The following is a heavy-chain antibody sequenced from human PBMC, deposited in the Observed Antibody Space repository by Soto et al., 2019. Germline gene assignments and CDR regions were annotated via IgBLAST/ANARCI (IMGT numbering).Heavy chain of an antibody. CDR3: ARGGNWRTFDY. J-gene: IGHJ4*02. V-gene: IGHV4-34*01. CDR2: TSQSGST. D-gene: IGHD1-1*01. Sequence: PSETLSLTCAVSTESLRGYYWTWIRQSPGKGLEWIGETSQSGSTNYNPSLKSRVTISADKSKNQFSLKLSSVTAADTAVYYCARGGNWRTFDYWGQGTLVTVSS. CDR1: TESLRGYY.